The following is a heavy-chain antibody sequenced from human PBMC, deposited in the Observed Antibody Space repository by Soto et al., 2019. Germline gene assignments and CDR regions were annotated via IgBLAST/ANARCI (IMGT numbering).Heavy chain of an antibody. CDR1: GGSISSGGYS. V-gene: IGHV4-30-2*01. CDR2: IHHSGST. J-gene: IGHJ4*02. Sequence: PSETLSLTCAVSGGSISSGGYSWSWIRQPPGKGLEWIGYIHHSGSTYYNPSLKSRVTISVDRSKNQFSLKLSSVTAADTAVYYCARGPPLGYWGQGTLVTVSS. CDR3: ARGPPLGY.